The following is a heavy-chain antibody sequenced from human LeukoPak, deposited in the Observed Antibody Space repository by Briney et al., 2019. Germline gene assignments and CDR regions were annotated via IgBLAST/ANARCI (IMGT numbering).Heavy chain of an antibody. V-gene: IGHV3-74*01. J-gene: IGHJ1*01. CDR2: IKSDGST. Sequence: GGSLRLSCAASVFTFSSYWMHWVRQAPGKGLVWVSRIKSDGSTNYADSVKGRFTISRDNAKNTVSLQMDSLRAEDTGVYYCARAPSEIGGYYPEYFRHWGQGTLVTVSS. CDR1: VFTFSSYW. CDR3: ARAPSEIGGYYPEYFRH. D-gene: IGHD3-22*01.